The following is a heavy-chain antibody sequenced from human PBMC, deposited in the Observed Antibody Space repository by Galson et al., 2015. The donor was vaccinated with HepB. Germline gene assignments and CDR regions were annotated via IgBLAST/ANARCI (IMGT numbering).Heavy chain of an antibody. CDR2: IIPMVGIP. Sequence: SVKVSCKASGGTFSSFAINWVRQAPGQGLEWMGRIIPMVGIPNYAQKFQGRFTMTANKSAGTAYMDLTKLTSQDTAVYYCARERPTANSFDVWGQGTLVTVSS. J-gene: IGHJ3*01. V-gene: IGHV1-69*04. CDR3: ARERPTANSFDV. D-gene: IGHD1-26*01. CDR1: GGTFSSFA.